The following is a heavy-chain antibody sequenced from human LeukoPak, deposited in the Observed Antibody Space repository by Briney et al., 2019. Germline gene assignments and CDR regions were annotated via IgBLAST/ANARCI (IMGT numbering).Heavy chain of an antibody. Sequence: SETLSLTCTVSGGSISSGGYYWSWIRQHPGEGLEWIGYIYYSGSTYYNPSLKSRVTISVDTSKNQFSLKLSSVTAADTAVYYCARVDTAMVGSDYWGQGTLVTVSS. D-gene: IGHD5-18*01. CDR3: ARVDTAMVGSDY. CDR1: GGSISSGGYY. V-gene: IGHV4-31*03. J-gene: IGHJ4*02. CDR2: IYYSGST.